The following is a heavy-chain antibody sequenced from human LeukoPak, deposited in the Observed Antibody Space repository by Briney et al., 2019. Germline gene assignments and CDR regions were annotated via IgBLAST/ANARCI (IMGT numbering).Heavy chain of an antibody. CDR2: MNPNSGNT. V-gene: IGHV1-8*01. J-gene: IGHJ4*02. CDR3: ARTAPYYYDSSGSNDY. Sequence: ASVKVSCKASGYTFTSYDINWVRQATGPGLEGMGWMNPNSGNTGYAQKFQGRVTTTRNTSISTAYMELSSLRSEDTAVYYCARTAPYYYDSSGSNDYWGQGTLVTVSS. CDR1: GYTFTSYD. D-gene: IGHD3-22*01.